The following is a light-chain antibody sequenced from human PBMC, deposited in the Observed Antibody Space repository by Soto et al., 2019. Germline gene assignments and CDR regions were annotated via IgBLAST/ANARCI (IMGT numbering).Light chain of an antibody. V-gene: IGLV2-14*01. J-gene: IGLJ1*01. CDR3: SSYTTSSTVV. Sequence: QSVLTQPASVSGSPGQSITISCTGTSSNVGNYNYVSWYQQYPGKAPELMIYEVTNRPSGVSNRFSGSKSGNTASLTISGLQAEDEADYYCSSYTTSSTVVFGSGTKSPS. CDR2: EVT. CDR1: SSNVGNYNY.